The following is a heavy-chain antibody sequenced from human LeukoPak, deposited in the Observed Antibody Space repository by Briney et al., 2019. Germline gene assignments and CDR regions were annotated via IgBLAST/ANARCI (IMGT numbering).Heavy chain of an antibody. CDR1: GFTFSSYW. D-gene: IGHD1-26*01. J-gene: IGHJ4*02. CDR3: VRDLGGRSGH. V-gene: IGHV3-74*01. CDR2: INEDGSTT. Sequence: GGSLRLSCAASGFTFSSYWMHWVRQAPGKGLVWVSRINEDGSTTNYADSVKGRSTIFRDNAKNTLYLQMNSLRAEDTAVYYCVRDLGGRSGHWGQGTLVTVSS.